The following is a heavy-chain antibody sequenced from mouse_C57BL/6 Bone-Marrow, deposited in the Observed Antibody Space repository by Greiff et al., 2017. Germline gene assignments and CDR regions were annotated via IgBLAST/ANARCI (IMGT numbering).Heavy chain of an antibody. Sequence: VQRVESGAELVRPGASVKLSCKASGYTFTDYYINWVKQRPGQGLEWIARIYPGSGNTYYNEKFKGKATLTAEKSSSTAYMQLSSLTSEDSAVYFCARSKDYYGSSYGYAMDYWGQGTSVTVSS. J-gene: IGHJ4*01. V-gene: IGHV1-76*01. CDR2: IYPGSGNT. D-gene: IGHD1-1*01. CDR3: ARSKDYYGSSYGYAMDY. CDR1: GYTFTDYY.